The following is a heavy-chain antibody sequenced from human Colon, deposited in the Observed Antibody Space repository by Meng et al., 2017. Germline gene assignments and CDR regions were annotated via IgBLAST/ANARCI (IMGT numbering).Heavy chain of an antibody. Sequence: QFRLVQYGAKMKTPGAYLKVSGKASGYTFTSYGISWVRQAPGQGLEWMGWISAYNGNTNYAQKLQGRVTMTTDTSTSTAYMELRSLRSDDTAVYYCARDYDSSGYYVGQYWGQGTLVTVSS. J-gene: IGHJ4*02. D-gene: IGHD3-22*01. CDR3: ARDYDSSGYYVGQY. CDR2: ISAYNGNT. CDR1: GYTFTSYG. V-gene: IGHV1-18*01.